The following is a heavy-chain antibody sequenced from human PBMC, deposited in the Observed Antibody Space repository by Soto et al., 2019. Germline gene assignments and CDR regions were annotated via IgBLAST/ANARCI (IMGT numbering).Heavy chain of an antibody. Sequence: PGESLKISCKGSGYSFTSYWISWVRQMPGKGLEWMGRIDPSDSYTNYSPSFQGHVTISADKSISTAYLQWSSLKASDTAMYYCASRSGYYPYYYYGMDVWGQGTTVTVSS. CDR3: ASRSGYYPYYYYGMDV. J-gene: IGHJ6*02. CDR1: GYSFTSYW. D-gene: IGHD3-3*01. CDR2: IDPSDSYT. V-gene: IGHV5-10-1*01.